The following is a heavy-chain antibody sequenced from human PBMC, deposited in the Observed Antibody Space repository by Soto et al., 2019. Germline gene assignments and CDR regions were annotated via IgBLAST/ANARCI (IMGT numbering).Heavy chain of an antibody. J-gene: IGHJ4*02. CDR3: ERVDSSGYYY. CDR1: GGTFSSYA. V-gene: IGHV1-69*13. D-gene: IGHD3-22*01. CDR2: IIPIFGTA. Sequence: PVKVSCEASGGTFSSYAISWVRQAPGQGLEWMGGIIPIFGTANYAQKLQGRVTITADESTSTAYMELSSLRSEDTAVYYCERVDSSGYYYWGQGTLVTVSS.